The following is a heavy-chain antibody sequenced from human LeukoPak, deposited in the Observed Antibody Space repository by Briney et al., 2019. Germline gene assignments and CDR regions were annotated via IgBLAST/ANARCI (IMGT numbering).Heavy chain of an antibody. CDR3: AKRLYARSSYYGDFDY. Sequence: GGSLRLSCAASGFTFSSYAMSWVRQAPGKGLEWVSAISGSGGSTYYADSVKGRFTISRDNSKNTLYLQMNSLRAEDTAVYYCAKRLYARSSYYGDFDYWGQGTLVTVSS. CDR1: GFTFSSYA. V-gene: IGHV3-23*01. D-gene: IGHD3-22*01. CDR2: ISGSGGST. J-gene: IGHJ4*02.